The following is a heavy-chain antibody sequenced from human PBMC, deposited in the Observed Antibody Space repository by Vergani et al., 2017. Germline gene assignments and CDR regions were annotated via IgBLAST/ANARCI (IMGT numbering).Heavy chain of an antibody. CDR2: INHSGST. CDR3: AREWCSSTSCYIDY. J-gene: IGHJ4*02. D-gene: IGHD2-2*02. V-gene: IGHV4-34*09. CDR1: GGSFSGYY. Sequence: QVQLQESGPGLVKPSQTLSLTCAVYGGSFSGYYWSWIRQPPGKGLEWIGEINHSGSTNYNPSLKSRVTISVDTSKNQFSLKLSSVTAADTAVYYCAREWCSSTSCYIDYWGQGTLVTVSS.